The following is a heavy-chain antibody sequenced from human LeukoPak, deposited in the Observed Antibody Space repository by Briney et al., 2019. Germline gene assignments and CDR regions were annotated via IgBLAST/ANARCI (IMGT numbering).Heavy chain of an antibody. Sequence: PGGSLRLSCAASGFTFSNAWMSWVRQAPGKGLEWVGRIKSKTDGGTTDYAAPVKGRFTISRDDSRNTLYLQMNSLKTEDTAVYYCTTTPRYNWNYGKDGWGQGTLVTVSS. D-gene: IGHD1-7*01. J-gene: IGHJ4*02. CDR2: IKSKTDGGTT. CDR1: GFTFSNAW. V-gene: IGHV3-15*01. CDR3: TTTPRYNWNYGKDG.